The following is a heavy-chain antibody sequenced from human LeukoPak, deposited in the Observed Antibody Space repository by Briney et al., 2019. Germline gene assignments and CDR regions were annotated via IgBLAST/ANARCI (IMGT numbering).Heavy chain of an antibody. J-gene: IGHJ4*02. V-gene: IGHV4-39*01. CDR1: SASIRSTIHY. CDR2: IYYNGPT. D-gene: IGHD3-22*01. CDR3: GRLDVYDYSAW. Sequence: SETLSHTPTDPSASIRSTIHYSGWIRHPPGNGLEWIGSIYYNGPTYYKTSLKSGATISVDTPRNQFTLKLNSLTPGTPPVIICGRLDVYDYSAWWGQGILVTVSS.